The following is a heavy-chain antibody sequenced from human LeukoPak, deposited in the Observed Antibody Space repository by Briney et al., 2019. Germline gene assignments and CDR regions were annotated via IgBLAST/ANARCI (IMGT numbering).Heavy chain of an antibody. J-gene: IGHJ4*02. Sequence: GRSLRLSCAASGFTFSSYGMHWVRQAPGKGLEWVAVISYDGSNKYYADSVKGRFTISRDNSKNTLYLQMNSLRAEDTAVYYCAKVGGTSDFDYWGQGTLVTVSS. CDR2: ISYDGSNK. CDR1: GFTFSSYG. V-gene: IGHV3-30*18. D-gene: IGHD1-26*01. CDR3: AKVGGTSDFDY.